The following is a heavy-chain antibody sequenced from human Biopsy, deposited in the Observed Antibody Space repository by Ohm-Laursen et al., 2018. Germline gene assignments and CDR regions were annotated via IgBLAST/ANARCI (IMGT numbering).Heavy chain of an antibody. CDR2: LDVAEYNI. CDR3: VRTWGGYDFDS. CDR1: GFTFHSYA. J-gene: IGHJ4*01. V-gene: IGHV3-23*01. Sequence: LSLTCAASGFTFHSYAMNWVRQAPGKGLEWISRLDVAEYNIYYADSVRGRFTASRDNSKGMVYLQMDSLGVDDTAVYYCVRTWGGYDFDSWGQGTLVTVSS. D-gene: IGHD3-16*01.